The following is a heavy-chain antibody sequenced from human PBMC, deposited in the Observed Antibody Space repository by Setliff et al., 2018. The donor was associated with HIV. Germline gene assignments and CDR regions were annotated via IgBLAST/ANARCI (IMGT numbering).Heavy chain of an antibody. J-gene: IGHJ3*01. CDR1: GGSISSGGYS. D-gene: IGHD4-17*01. V-gene: IGHV4-30-2*01. CDR3: ARVQMAYAAFDV. Sequence: PSQTLSLTCAVSGGSISSGGYSWNWIRQPPGKGLEWIGYIYHSGSTFYNPSLKSRVTISVDRSKNQFSLKLTSVTAADTALYYCARVQMAYAAFDVWGQGTMVTVSS. CDR2: IYHSGST.